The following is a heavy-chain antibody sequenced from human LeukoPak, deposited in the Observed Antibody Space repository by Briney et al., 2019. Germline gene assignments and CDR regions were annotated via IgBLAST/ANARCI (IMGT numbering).Heavy chain of an antibody. V-gene: IGHV3-7*01. CDR2: IKQDGSEK. CDR3: ARDLAVAGNNDY. CDR1: RFTFSSYW. D-gene: IGHD6-19*01. Sequence: GGSLRLSCAASRFTFSSYWMSWVRQAPGKGLEWVANIKQDGSEKYYADSVKGRFTISRDNSKNTLYLQMNSLRAEDTAVYYCARDLAVAGNNDYWGQGTLVTVSS. J-gene: IGHJ4*02.